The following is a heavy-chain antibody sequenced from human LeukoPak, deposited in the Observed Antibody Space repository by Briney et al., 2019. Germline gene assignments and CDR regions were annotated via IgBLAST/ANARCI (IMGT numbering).Heavy chain of an antibody. CDR3: ARWDSSSSGYTY. CDR1: GYTFTSYY. CDR2: INPSGGST. J-gene: IGHJ4*02. D-gene: IGHD6-6*01. V-gene: IGHV1-46*01. Sequence: ASVKVSYKPSGYTFTSYYMHWVRQAAGQGLEWMGIINPSGGSTSYAQKLQGRVTMTRDMSTSTVYMELSSLRSEDTAVYYCARWDSSSSGYTYWGQGTLVTVSS.